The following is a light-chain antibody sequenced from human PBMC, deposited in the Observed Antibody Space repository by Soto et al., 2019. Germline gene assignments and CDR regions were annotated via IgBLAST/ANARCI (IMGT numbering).Light chain of an antibody. Sequence: QSVLTQPPSASGTPGQRVTISCSGSSSNIGSHTVNWYQQLPGTAPKLLIYSNNQRPSGVPDRFSDSKSGTSASLAISGLQSEDEGDYYCATWDDSLNAGVFGGGTKLTVL. CDR2: SNN. J-gene: IGLJ3*02. CDR1: SSNIGSHT. CDR3: ATWDDSLNAGV. V-gene: IGLV1-44*01.